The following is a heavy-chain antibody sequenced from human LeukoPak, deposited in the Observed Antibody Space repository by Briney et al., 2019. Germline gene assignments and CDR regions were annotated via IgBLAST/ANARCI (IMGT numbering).Heavy chain of an antibody. CDR3: ARDSLKYCSGGSCYSFDY. CDR2: ISYDGSNK. CDR1: GFTFSSYA. Sequence: GGSLRLSCAASGFTFSSYAMHWVRQAPGKGLEWVAVISYDGSNKYYADSVKGRFTISRDNSKNTLYLQMNGLRAEDTAVYYCARDSLKYCSGGSCYSFDYWGQGTLVTVSS. D-gene: IGHD2-15*01. V-gene: IGHV3-30*04. J-gene: IGHJ4*02.